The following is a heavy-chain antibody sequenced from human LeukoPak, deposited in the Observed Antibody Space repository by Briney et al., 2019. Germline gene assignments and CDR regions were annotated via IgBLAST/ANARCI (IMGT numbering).Heavy chain of an antibody. D-gene: IGHD6-6*01. CDR1: GGSISSYY. CDR2: IYYSGST. J-gene: IGHJ6*03. Sequence: PSETLSLTCTVSGGSISSYYWSWIRQPPGKGLEWIGYIYYSGSTNYNPSLKSRVIISVDTSKNQFSLKLSSVTAADTAVYYCARVYSSSSPGYYYMDVWGKGTTVTVSS. V-gene: IGHV4-59*01. CDR3: ARVYSSSSPGYYYMDV.